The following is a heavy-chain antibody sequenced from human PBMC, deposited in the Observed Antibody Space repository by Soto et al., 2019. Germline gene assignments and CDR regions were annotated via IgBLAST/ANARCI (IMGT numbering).Heavy chain of an antibody. Sequence: ASVKVSCKASGYTFTSYGISWVRQAPGQGLEWMGWISAYNGNTNYAQKLQGRVTMTTDTSTSTAYMELRSLRSDDTAVYYCARFLLVGAHYYYGMDVWGQGTTVTVSS. J-gene: IGHJ6*02. CDR1: GYTFTSYG. CDR2: ISAYNGNT. D-gene: IGHD2-8*02. CDR3: ARFLLVGAHYYYGMDV. V-gene: IGHV1-18*01.